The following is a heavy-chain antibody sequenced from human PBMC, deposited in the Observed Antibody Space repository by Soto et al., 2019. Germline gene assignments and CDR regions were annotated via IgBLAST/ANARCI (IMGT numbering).Heavy chain of an antibody. CDR3: ARDEVIVVVPAANIHYYYYGMDV. J-gene: IGHJ6*02. Sequence: GGSLRLSCAAPGFTFSSYSMNWVRQAPGKGLEWVSSISSSSSYIYYADSVKGRFTISRDNAKNSLYLQMNSLRAEDTAVYYCARDEVIVVVPAANIHYYYYGMDVWGQGTTVTVSS. V-gene: IGHV3-21*01. D-gene: IGHD2-2*01. CDR1: GFTFSSYS. CDR2: ISSSSSYI.